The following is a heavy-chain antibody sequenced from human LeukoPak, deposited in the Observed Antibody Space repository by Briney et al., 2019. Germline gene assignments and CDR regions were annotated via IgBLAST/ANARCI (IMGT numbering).Heavy chain of an antibody. J-gene: IGHJ6*03. CDR3: ARGPYYYGSGRGSANYYMDV. V-gene: IGHV1-18*01. Sequence: ASVKVSCKASGYTFASYGISWVRQAPGQGLEWMGWISAYNGNTNYAQKLQGGVTMTTDTSTSTAYMELRSLRSDDTAVYYCARGPYYYGSGRGSANYYMDVWGKGTTVTISS. CDR1: GYTFASYG. D-gene: IGHD3-10*01. CDR2: ISAYNGNT.